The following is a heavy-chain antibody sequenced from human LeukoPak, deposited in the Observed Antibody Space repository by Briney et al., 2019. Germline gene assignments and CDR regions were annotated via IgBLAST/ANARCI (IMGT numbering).Heavy chain of an antibody. Sequence: SETLSLTCTVSGGSISSYYWSSIRQPAGKGLEWIGRIYTSGSTNYNPSLKSRVTMSVDTSKNQFSLKLSSVTAADTAVYYCARDSTGDQRGWYYFDYWGQGALVTVSA. D-gene: IGHD7-27*01. J-gene: IGHJ4*02. CDR2: IYTSGST. V-gene: IGHV4-4*07. CDR1: GGSISSYY. CDR3: ARDSTGDQRGWYYFDY.